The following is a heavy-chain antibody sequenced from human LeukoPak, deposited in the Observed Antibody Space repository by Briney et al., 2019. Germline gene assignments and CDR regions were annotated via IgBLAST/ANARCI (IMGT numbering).Heavy chain of an antibody. V-gene: IGHV4-4*07. CDR3: ARLRLTIFGEGGWFDP. Sequence: PSETLSLTCTVSGGSISSYYWSWIRQPAGKGLEWIGRIYTSGSTNYNPSLKSRVTMSVDTSKNQFSLKLSSVTAADTAVYYCARLRLTIFGEGGWFDPWGQGTLVTVSS. CDR1: GGSISSYY. J-gene: IGHJ5*02. CDR2: IYTSGST. D-gene: IGHD3-3*01.